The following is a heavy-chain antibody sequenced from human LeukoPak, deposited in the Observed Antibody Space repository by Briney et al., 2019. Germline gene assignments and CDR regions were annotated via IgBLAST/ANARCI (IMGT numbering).Heavy chain of an antibody. CDR3: ARQTRNSGWFDP. CDR2: IYYSGST. D-gene: IGHD4-23*01. V-gene: IGHV4-39*01. J-gene: IGHJ5*02. CDR1: GGSISSSSYY. Sequence: PSETLSLTCTVSGGSISSSSYYWGWIRQPPGKGLEWIGSIYYSGSTYYNPSLKSRVTISVDTSKNQFSLKLSSVTAADTAVYYCARQTRNSGWFDPWGQGTLVTVSS.